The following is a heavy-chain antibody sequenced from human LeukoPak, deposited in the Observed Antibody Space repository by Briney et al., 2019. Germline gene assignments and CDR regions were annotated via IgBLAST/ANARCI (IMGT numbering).Heavy chain of an antibody. CDR3: ARDRAGDSFDI. CDR2: IYTSGNT. Sequence: PSETLSLTCTVSGDSISSGNYYWTWIRQPAGKGLEWIGRIYTSGNTNYNPSLKSQVTISMDTSKNQFSLNLNSVTAAGTAVYYCARDRAGDSFDIWGQGTMVTVSS. CDR1: GDSISSGNYY. J-gene: IGHJ3*02. V-gene: IGHV4-61*02. D-gene: IGHD7-27*01.